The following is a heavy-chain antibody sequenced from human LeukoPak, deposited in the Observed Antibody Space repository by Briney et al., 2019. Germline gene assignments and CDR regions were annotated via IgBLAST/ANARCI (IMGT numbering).Heavy chain of an antibody. J-gene: IGHJ4*02. CDR3: AREGEVT. Sequence: CLRLSCAPSVVALRVDYMRGGRQGPGKGLEWVSVIYSVRSTYYADYVKGRFTIPRDNSKNTVYVQMNSLRAEDTAVYYCAREGEVTWGQGTLVTVSS. CDR1: VVALRVDY. CDR2: IYSVRST. D-gene: IGHD2-21*02. V-gene: IGHV3-53*01.